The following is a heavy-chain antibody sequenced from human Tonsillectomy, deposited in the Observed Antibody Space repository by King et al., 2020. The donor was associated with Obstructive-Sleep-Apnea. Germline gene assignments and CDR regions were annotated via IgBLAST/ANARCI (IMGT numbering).Heavy chain of an antibody. CDR2: IDPSDSYT. CDR1: GDSFTSYW. J-gene: IGHJ4*02. CDR3: ARLNYDSSGYYRLFDY. D-gene: IGHD3-22*01. V-gene: IGHV5-10-1*01. Sequence: EAQLVQSGAEVKKPGESLRISCVGSGDSFTSYWITWVRQMPGKGLEWMGRIDPSDSYTNYSPSFQGHVTISADKSASTAYLQWSSLKASDTAMYYCARLNYDSSGYYRLFDYWGQGTLVTVSS.